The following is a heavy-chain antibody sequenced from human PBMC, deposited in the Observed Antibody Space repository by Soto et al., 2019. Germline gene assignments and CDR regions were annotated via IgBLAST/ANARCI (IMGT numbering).Heavy chain of an antibody. CDR2: IIPILGIA. CDR3: ARDQVLETTVTTRAQERVWFDP. CDR1: GGTFSSYT. V-gene: IGHV1-69*04. Sequence: GASVKVSCKASGGTFSSYTISWVRQAPGQGLEWMGRIIPILGIANYAQKFQGRVTITADKSTSTAYMELSSLRSEDTAVYYCARDQVLETTVTTRAQERVWFDPWGQGTLVTV. J-gene: IGHJ5*02. D-gene: IGHD4-17*01.